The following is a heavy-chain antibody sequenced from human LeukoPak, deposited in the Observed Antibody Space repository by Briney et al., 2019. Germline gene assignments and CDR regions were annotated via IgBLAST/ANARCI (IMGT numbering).Heavy chain of an antibody. CDR2: IVGNGGGI. J-gene: IGHJ4*02. V-gene: IGHV3-23*01. CDR1: GFTFSTYA. D-gene: IGHD5-12*01. CDR3: VKDRQPDSRYNFDY. Sequence: GRSLRLSCAASGFTFSTYAMNWVRQAPGKGLEWISDIVGNGGGIYYADSVKGRFTIYLQMNSLRVEDTAIYYCVKDRQPDSRYNFDYWGQGTLVTVSS.